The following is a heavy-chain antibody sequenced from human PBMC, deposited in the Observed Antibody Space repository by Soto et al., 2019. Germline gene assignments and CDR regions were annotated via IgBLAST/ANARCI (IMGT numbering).Heavy chain of an antibody. J-gene: IGHJ4*02. Sequence: QVQLVQSGAEVKKPGASGKVSCKASGYTFTSYGISWVRQAPGQGLEWMGWISAYNGNTNYAQKLQGRVTMTTDTSTSTAYMELRSLRSDDTAVYYCARDLRYDFWSGYYPIDYWGQGTLVTVSS. D-gene: IGHD3-3*01. CDR1: GYTFTSYG. CDR2: ISAYNGNT. CDR3: ARDLRYDFWSGYYPIDY. V-gene: IGHV1-18*01.